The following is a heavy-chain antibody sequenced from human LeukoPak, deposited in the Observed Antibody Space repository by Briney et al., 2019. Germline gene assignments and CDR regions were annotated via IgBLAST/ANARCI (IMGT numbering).Heavy chain of an antibody. J-gene: IGHJ4*02. CDR2: IRNDGSNI. Sequence: QPGGSLGLSCAASGFTFSNYGAHWVRQAPGKGLECVAFIRNDGSNIYYADSVKGRFTISRDNSKNTVYLQMSGLRVDDTALYYCARDLAYLDHWGQGTLVTVSS. CDR1: GFTFSNYG. V-gene: IGHV3-30*02. CDR3: ARDLAYLDH.